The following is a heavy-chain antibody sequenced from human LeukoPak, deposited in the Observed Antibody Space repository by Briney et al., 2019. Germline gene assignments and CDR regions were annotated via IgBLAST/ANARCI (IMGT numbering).Heavy chain of an antibody. D-gene: IGHD6-13*01. Sequence: GGSLRLSCAASGFTFSSYAMHWVRQAPGKGLEWVAVISYDGSNKYYADSVKGRFTISRDNSKNTLYLQMNSLRAEDTAVYYCARDDEHSSSWYWEYYFDYWGQGTLVTVSS. CDR1: GFTFSSYA. CDR3: ARDDEHSSSWYWEYYFDY. V-gene: IGHV3-30-3*01. J-gene: IGHJ4*02. CDR2: ISYDGSNK.